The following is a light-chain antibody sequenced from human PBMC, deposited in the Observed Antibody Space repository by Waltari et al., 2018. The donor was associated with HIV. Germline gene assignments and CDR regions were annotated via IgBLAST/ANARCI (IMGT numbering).Light chain of an antibody. CDR1: SSHVGSTT. V-gene: IGLV1-44*01. J-gene: IGLJ1*01. CDR2: NDD. Sequence: QSVLIQPPSSSGSHGQRVTIPCSGSSSHVGSTTVNWYQHLPGVAPKLLILNDDERPSGVPDRFSGSKSGTSASLAISGLQSEDEGDYYCAAWDDSLNAYVFGTGTTVTVL. CDR3: AAWDDSLNAYV.